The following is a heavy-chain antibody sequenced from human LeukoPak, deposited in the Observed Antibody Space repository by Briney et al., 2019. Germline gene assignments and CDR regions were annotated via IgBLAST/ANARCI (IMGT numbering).Heavy chain of an antibody. V-gene: IGHV4-4*07. J-gene: IGHJ4*02. Sequence: SETLSLTCTVSGGSINNYHWSWIRQPAGKGLEWSGQIYTDGSTNYNPPLKSRVTMSIDTTEDRVSPTIRSVTAADTAFYYCARRDISSGWSFDYWGQGTLVTVSS. CDR2: IYTDGST. D-gene: IGHD6-19*01. CDR1: GGSINNYH. CDR3: ARRDISSGWSFDY.